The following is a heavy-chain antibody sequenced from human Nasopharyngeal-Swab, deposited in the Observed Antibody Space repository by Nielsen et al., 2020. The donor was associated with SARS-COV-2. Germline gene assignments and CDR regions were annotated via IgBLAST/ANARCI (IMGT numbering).Heavy chain of an antibody. CDR1: GFTFRSYN. Sequence: ESLKISCAASGFTFRSYNLNWIRQPPGKGLEWIGEINHSGSTNYNPSLKSRVTISVDTSKNQFSLKLSSVTAADTAVYYCARGGWYYGSGSSYWGQGTLVTVSS. J-gene: IGHJ4*02. CDR3: ARGGWYYGSGSSY. D-gene: IGHD3-10*01. CDR2: INHSGST. V-gene: IGHV4-34*01.